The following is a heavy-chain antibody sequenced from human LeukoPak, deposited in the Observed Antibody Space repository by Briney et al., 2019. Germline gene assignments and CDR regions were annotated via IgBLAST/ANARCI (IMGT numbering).Heavy chain of an antibody. D-gene: IGHD2-15*01. V-gene: IGHV3-30*18. CDR2: ISYDGSNK. J-gene: IGHJ4*02. CDR3: AKDYIRVFDY. Sequence: GGSLRLSCAASGFTFSSYGMHWVRQAPGKGLEWVAVISYDGSNKYYADSVKGRFTISRDNSKNTLYLQMNSLRAEDTAVYYCAKDYIRVFDYWGQGTLVTLSS. CDR1: GFTFSSYG.